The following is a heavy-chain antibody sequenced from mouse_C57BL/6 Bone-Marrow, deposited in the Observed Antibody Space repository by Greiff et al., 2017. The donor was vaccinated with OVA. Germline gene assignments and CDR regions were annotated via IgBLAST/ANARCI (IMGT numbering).Heavy chain of an antibody. J-gene: IGHJ3*01. CDR2: IDPSDSYT. CDR1: GYTFTSYW. Sequence: QVQLKQPGAELVRPGTSVKLSCKASGYTFTSYWMHWVKQRPGQGLEWIGVIDPSDSYTNYNQKFKGTATLTVDTSSSTAYMQLSSLTSEDSAVYYCGGYKAWFAYWGQGTLVTVSA. CDR3: GGYKAWFAY. V-gene: IGHV1-59*01. D-gene: IGHD2-2*01.